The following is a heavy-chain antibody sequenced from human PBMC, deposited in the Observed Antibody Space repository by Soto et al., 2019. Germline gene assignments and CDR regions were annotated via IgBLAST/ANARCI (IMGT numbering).Heavy chain of an antibody. CDR1: GFTFSNYS. CDR3: AGIPPLGSYYFDY. D-gene: IGHD1-26*01. CDR2: ISSSSSYI. V-gene: IGHV3-21*01. Sequence: GGSLRLSCAASGFTFSNYSMNWIRQAPGKGLEWVSSISSSSSYIYYADSVKGRFTTSRDNAKNSLYLQMNSLRAEDTAVYYCAGIPPLGSYYFDYWGQGTLVTVSS. J-gene: IGHJ4*02.